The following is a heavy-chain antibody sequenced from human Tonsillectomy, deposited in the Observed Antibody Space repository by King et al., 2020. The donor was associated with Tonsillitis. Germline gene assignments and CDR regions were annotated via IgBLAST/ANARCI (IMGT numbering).Heavy chain of an antibody. CDR2: IYYSGST. V-gene: IGHV4-39*01. J-gene: IGHJ3*01. Sequence: LQLQESGPGLVKPSETLSLTCTVSGGSISSSSYYWGWIRQPPGKGLEWIGRIYYSGSTYYNPSLKRRVTISVDTSKNQVSLKLSSVTAADTAVYYCASRGAAATDAFDLWGQGTMVTVSS. CDR1: GGSISSSSYY. CDR3: ASRGAAATDAFDL. D-gene: IGHD6-13*01.